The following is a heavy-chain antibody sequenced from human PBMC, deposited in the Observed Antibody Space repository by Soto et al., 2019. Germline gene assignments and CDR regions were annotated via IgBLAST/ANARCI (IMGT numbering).Heavy chain of an antibody. J-gene: IGHJ6*02. Sequence: GGSLRLSCAASGFTFSSYSMNWVRQAPGKGLEWVSYISSSSSTIYYADSVKGRFTISRDNAKNSLYMQMNSLRDEDTAVYYCARDPPGTAMVLYYYYYGMDVCGQGTTVTVYS. CDR3: ARDPPGTAMVLYYYYYGMDV. CDR2: ISSSSSTI. CDR1: GFTFSSYS. D-gene: IGHD5-18*01. V-gene: IGHV3-48*02.